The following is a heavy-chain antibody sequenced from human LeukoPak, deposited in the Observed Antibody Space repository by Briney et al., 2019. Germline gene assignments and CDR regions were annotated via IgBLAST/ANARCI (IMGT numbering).Heavy chain of an antibody. CDR3: ATFYGDYGYFQH. V-gene: IGHV3-30*02. CDR1: GFTFSSYG. J-gene: IGHJ1*01. Sequence: TGGSLRLSCAASGFTFSSYGMHWVRQAPGKGLEWVAFIRYDGSNKYYADSVKGRFTISRDNSKNTLYLQMNSLRAEDTAVYYCATFYGDYGYFQHWGQGTLVTVSS. CDR2: IRYDGSNK. D-gene: IGHD4-17*01.